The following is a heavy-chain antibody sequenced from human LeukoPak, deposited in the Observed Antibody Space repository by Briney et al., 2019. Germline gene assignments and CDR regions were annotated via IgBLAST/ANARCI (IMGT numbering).Heavy chain of an antibody. V-gene: IGHV1-69*06. D-gene: IGHD1-26*01. J-gene: IGHJ6*03. Sequence: GASVKVSCKASGYTFTGYFMHWVRQAPGQGLEWMGGIIPIFGTANYAQKFQGRVTITADKSTSTAYMELSSLRSEDTAVYYCAKWGHSGSYYSGFYYYYYMNVWGKGTTVTVSS. CDR2: IIPIFGTA. CDR1: GYTFTGYF. CDR3: AKWGHSGSYYSGFYYYYYMNV.